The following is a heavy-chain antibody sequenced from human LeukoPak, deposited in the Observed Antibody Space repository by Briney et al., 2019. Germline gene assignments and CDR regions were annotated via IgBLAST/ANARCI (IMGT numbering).Heavy chain of an antibody. V-gene: IGHV3-66*01. D-gene: IGHD6-19*01. CDR2: IYSGGST. J-gene: IGHJ4*02. Sequence: SGGSLRLSCGASGFTVSSNHMNWVRQAPGKGLEWVPVIYSGGSTNYANSVKDRFTISRDNSKNTLYLQMNRLRAEDTAMYYCARGYNSAWFYLDYWGQGTLVTVS. CDR1: GFTVSSNH. CDR3: ARGYNSAWFYLDY.